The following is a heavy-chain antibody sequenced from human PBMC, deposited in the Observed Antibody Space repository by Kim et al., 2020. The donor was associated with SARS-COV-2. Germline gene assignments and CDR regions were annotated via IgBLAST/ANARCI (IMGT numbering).Heavy chain of an antibody. J-gene: IGHJ6*02. CDR2: ISSSSSYI. V-gene: IGHV3-21*01. CDR1: GFTFSSYS. CDR3: AREVQWELLRLYYYYGMDV. D-gene: IGHD1-26*01. Sequence: GGSLRLSCAASGFTFSSYSMNWVRQAPGKGLEWVSSISSSSSYIYYADSVKGRFTISRDNAKNSLYLQMNSLRAEDTAVYYCAREVQWELLRLYYYYGMDVWGQGTTVTVSS.